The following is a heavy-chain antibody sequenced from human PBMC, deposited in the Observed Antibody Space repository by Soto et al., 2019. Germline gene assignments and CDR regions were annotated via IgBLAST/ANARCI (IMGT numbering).Heavy chain of an antibody. CDR3: AREKAAAHFDY. J-gene: IGHJ4*02. CDR2: IKQDGREK. CDR1: GFSFSTSW. Sequence: PGGSLRVSCADSGFSFSTSWLSWVRQAPGKGLEWVANIKQDGREKYYVDSVKGRFTISRDNAKRSLFLQMNSLRAEDTAVYYCAREKAAAHFDYWAQGTLVTVFS. V-gene: IGHV3-7*03. D-gene: IGHD6-13*01.